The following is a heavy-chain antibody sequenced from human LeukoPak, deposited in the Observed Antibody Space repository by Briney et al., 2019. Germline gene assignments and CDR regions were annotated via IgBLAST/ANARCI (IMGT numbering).Heavy chain of an antibody. CDR1: GGSVSSTNW. CDR2: VHLDGRT. J-gene: IGHJ4*02. D-gene: IGHD6-25*01. V-gene: IGHV4-4*02. Sequence: SETLSLICGVSGGSVSSTNWWTWIRQPPGKGLEWIGEVHLDGRTNFNPSLKSRLTMSVDLSENHVSLKLTSVTAADTAVYHCAREGGFYRPLDYSGQGTLVTVSS. CDR3: AREGGFYRPLDY.